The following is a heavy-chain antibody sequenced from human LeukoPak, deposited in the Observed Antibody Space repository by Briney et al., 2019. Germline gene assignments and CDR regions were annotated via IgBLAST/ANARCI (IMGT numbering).Heavy chain of an antibody. J-gene: IGHJ4*02. CDR1: GYSISSGSYY. CDR3: ATLGLWLYYFDY. V-gene: IGHV4-61*02. Sequence: SETLSLTCTVSGYSISSGSYYWSWIRQPAGKGLEWIGRIYTSGSTNYNPSLKSRVTISVDTSKNQFSLKLSSVTAADTAVYYCATLGLWLYYFDYWGQGTLVTVSS. CDR2: IYTSGST. D-gene: IGHD5-18*01.